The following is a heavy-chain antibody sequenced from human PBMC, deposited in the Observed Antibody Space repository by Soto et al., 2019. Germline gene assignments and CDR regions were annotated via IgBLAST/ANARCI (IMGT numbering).Heavy chain of an antibody. CDR3: AKGLALMADH. CDR2: ILYDGCKE. Sequence: GGSLRISCTDSGFRFNTYVMDWVRQVPGKGLEWVARILYDGCKEYYADPVKGRFTISRDNSKNTLYLQMDRLRVEDTAVYFCAKGLALMADHWGQGTPVTVSS. V-gene: IGHV3-30*18. J-gene: IGHJ4*02. D-gene: IGHD2-21*01. CDR1: GFRFNTYV.